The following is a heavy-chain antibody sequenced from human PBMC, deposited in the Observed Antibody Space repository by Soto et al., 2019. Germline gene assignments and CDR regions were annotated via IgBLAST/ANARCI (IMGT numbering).Heavy chain of an antibody. CDR3: ARAGLSVKKYSSSSYYFDY. CDR2: IIPIFGTA. Sequence: QVQLVQSGAEVKKPGSSVKVSCKASGGTFSSYAISWVRQAPGQGLEWMGGIIPIFGTANYAQKFQGRGTITADKSTSTAYMELSSLRSEDTAVYYCARAGLSVKKYSSSSYYFDYWGQGTLVTVSS. V-gene: IGHV1-69*06. D-gene: IGHD6-6*01. CDR1: GGTFSSYA. J-gene: IGHJ4*02.